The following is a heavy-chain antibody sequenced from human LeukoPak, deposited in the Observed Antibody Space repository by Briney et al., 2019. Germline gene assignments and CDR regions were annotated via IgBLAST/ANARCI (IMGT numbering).Heavy chain of an antibody. V-gene: IGHV4-34*01. Sequence: SEALSLTCAVYGGSFSGYYWSWTRHPPGKGLEWIGEINHSGSTNYNPSLKSRVTISVDTSKNQFSLKLSSVAAADTAVYYCARGPPPYIQLWSAYYYYGMDVWGQGTTVTVSS. CDR1: GGSFSGYY. D-gene: IGHD5-18*01. CDR3: ARGPPPYIQLWSAYYYYGMDV. J-gene: IGHJ6*02. CDR2: INHSGST.